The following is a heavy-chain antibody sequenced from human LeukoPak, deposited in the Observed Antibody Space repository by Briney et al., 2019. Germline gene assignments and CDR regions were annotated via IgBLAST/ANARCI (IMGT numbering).Heavy chain of an antibody. J-gene: IGHJ4*02. CDR1: GFTFSGSA. CDR2: IRSKANSYAT. V-gene: IGHV3-73*01. D-gene: IGHD3-3*01. Sequence: GGSLKLSCAASGFTFSGSAMHWVRQASGKGLEWVGRIRSKANSYATAYAASVKGRFTISRDDSKNTAYLQMNSLKTEDTAVYYCTSYYDFWSGYPHWGQGTLVTVSS. CDR3: TSYYDFWSGYPH.